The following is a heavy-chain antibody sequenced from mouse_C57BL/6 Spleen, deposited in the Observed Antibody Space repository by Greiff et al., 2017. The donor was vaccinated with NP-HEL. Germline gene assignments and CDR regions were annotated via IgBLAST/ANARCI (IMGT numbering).Heavy chain of an antibody. CDR3: AKNDGDYEGLYAMDY. Sequence: VKLMESGPGLVALSQSLSITCTVSGFSLTSYGVSWVRQPPGKGLEWLGVIWGDGSTNYHSALISRLSISKDNSKSQVFLKLNSQQTDDTATYYCAKNDGDYEGLYAMDYWGQGTSVTVSS. CDR1: GFSLTSYG. CDR2: IWGDGST. V-gene: IGHV2-3*01. D-gene: IGHD2-3*01. J-gene: IGHJ4*01.